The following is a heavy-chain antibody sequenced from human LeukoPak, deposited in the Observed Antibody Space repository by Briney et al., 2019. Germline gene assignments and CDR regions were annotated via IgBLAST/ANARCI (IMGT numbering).Heavy chain of an antibody. CDR3: ARDIAAAPTYYYYGMDV. V-gene: IGHV1-3*01. CDR2: INAGNGNT. Sequence: EASVKVSCKASGYTFTSYAMHWVRQAPGQRLEWMGWINAGNGNTKYSQKFQGRVTITRDTSASTAYMELSSLRSEDTAVYYCARDIAAAPTYYYYGMDVWGQGTTVTVSS. CDR1: GYTFTSYA. D-gene: IGHD6-13*01. J-gene: IGHJ6*02.